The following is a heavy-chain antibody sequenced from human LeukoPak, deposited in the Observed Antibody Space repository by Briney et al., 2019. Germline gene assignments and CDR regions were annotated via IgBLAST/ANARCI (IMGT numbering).Heavy chain of an antibody. CDR1: GFTSNNYD. J-gene: IGHJ4*02. CDR2: ITDSGDNS. CDR3: AKRLGGYAEGRLDY. Sequence: PGGSLRLSCAAFGFTSNNYDMNWVRQAPGKGLEWVSTITDSGDNSWYADSVKGRFTISRDNSKHTMYLQMNSLRADDTAVYYCAKRLGGYAEGRLDYWGQGTLVTVSS. D-gene: IGHD3-16*01. V-gene: IGHV3-23*01.